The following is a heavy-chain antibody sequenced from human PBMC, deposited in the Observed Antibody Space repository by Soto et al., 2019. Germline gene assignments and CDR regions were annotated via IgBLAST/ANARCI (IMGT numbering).Heavy chain of an antibody. CDR2: YNPIDGST. V-gene: IGHV1-46*01. J-gene: IGHJ4*02. CDR1: GYSFTNYP. Sequence: QVQLVQSGAEVRQPGASVRVSCEASGYSFTNYPIHWVRQAPGQGLAWMGIYNPIDGSTNLAQNFQGRATMTWDTSTRTVYMTLSSLRFEDTAVYYCARSETDGQGYSRFDNWGQGTLVTVSS. D-gene: IGHD4-4*01. CDR3: ARSETDGQGYSRFDN.